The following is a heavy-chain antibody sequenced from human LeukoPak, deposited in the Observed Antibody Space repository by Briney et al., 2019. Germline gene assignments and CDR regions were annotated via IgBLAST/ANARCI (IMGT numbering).Heavy chain of an antibody. Sequence: GGSLRLSCAVSGFTFSRYGMHWVRQTPGKGLEWVAYIRKDGSDKYYADSVKGRFTISRDSPKNMLYLQMNSLRAEDTAVYYCAREGATPWYFDYWGQGTLVTVSS. CDR1: GFTFSRYG. CDR3: AREGATPWYFDY. D-gene: IGHD1-26*01. V-gene: IGHV3-30*02. CDR2: IRKDGSDK. J-gene: IGHJ4*02.